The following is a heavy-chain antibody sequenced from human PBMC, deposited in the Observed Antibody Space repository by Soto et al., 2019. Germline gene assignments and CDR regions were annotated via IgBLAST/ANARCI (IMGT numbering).Heavy chain of an antibody. CDR1: GGSISSYY. D-gene: IGHD1-26*01. CDR2: IYYSGST. J-gene: IGHJ4*02. V-gene: IGHV4-59*01. CDR3: ARGPKSYSGSYYGFDY. Sequence: SETLSLTCTVSGGSISSYYWSWIRQPPGKGLEWIGYIYYSGSTNYNPSLKSRVTISVDTSKNQFSLKLSSVTAADTAVYYCARGPKSYSGSYYGFDYWGQGTLVTVSS.